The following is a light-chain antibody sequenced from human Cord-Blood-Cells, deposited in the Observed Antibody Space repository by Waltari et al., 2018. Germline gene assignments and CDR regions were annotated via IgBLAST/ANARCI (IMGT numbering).Light chain of an antibody. CDR3: SSYTSSSTLV. Sequence: QSALPQPASVSGSPGQSITIPCTGPSSDVGGYNYVSWYQQHPGKAPKLMIYDVSNRPSGVSNRFSGSKSGNTDSLTISGLQAEDEADYYCSSYTSSSTLVFGGGTKLTVL. CDR1: SSDVGGYNY. J-gene: IGLJ2*01. V-gene: IGLV2-14*01. CDR2: DVS.